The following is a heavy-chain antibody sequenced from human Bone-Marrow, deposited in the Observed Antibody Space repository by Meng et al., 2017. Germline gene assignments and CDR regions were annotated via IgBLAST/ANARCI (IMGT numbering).Heavy chain of an antibody. J-gene: IGHJ4*02. D-gene: IGHD4-11*01. CDR1: GGSFSDYY. CDR3: ARGPTTMAHDFDY. V-gene: IGHV4-34*01. CDR2: INHSGST. Sequence: RQWGAGLLKPSGPLSLPCVVSGGSFSDYYWGWIRQPPGKGLEWIGEINHSGSTNYNPSLESRATISVDTSQNNLSLKLSSVTAADSAVYYCARGPTTMAHDFDYWGQGTLVTVSS.